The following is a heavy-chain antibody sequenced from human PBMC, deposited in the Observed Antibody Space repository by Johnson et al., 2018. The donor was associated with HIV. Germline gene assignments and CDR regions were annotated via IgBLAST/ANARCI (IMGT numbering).Heavy chain of an antibody. D-gene: IGHD1-26*01. Sequence: VQLVESGGGLVQPGGSLRLSCAVSGFIFSSYAMHWVRQAPGKGLEYISTISSNGGSTYYANSVKCRFTISRDTAKNTLYLQMNSLRAEDTAVYSCARDPGVPLVGTISWGAFDIWGQGTMVTVSS. CDR1: GFIFSSYA. J-gene: IGHJ3*02. V-gene: IGHV3-64*01. CDR3: ARDPGVPLVGTISWGAFDI. CDR2: ISSNGGST.